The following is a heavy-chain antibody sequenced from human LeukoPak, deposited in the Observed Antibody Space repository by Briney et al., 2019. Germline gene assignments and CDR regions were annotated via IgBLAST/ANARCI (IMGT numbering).Heavy chain of an antibody. CDR3: ARSLYYDFWSGYWPDD. CDR1: GGSISSSSYY. CDR2: IYYSGST. D-gene: IGHD3-3*01. J-gene: IGHJ4*02. Sequence: SETLSLTCTVSGGSISSSSYYWGWIRQPPGKGLEWIGSIYYSGSTYYNPSLKSRVTISVDTSKDQFSLKLSSVTAADTAVYYCARSLYYDFWSGYWPDDWGQGTLVTVSS. V-gene: IGHV4-39*01.